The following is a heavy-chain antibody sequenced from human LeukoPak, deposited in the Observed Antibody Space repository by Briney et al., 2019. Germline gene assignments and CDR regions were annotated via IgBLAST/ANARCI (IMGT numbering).Heavy chain of an antibody. J-gene: IGHJ4*02. CDR2: IRSKAYGGTT. CDR1: GFTFGDYA. V-gene: IGHV3-49*04. Sequence: GGSLRLSCTASGFTFGDYAMSWVRQAPGKGLEWVGFIRSKAYGGTTEYAASVKGRFTISRDDSKSIAYLQMNSLKTEDTAVYYCLTNRVRLPDYRGQGTLVTVSS. D-gene: IGHD2-8*01. CDR3: LTNRVRLPDY.